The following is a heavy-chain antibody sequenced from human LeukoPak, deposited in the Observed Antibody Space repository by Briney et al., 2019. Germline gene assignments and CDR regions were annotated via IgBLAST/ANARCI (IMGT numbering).Heavy chain of an antibody. D-gene: IGHD3-10*01. Sequence: PGGSLRLSCAASGFTFRSYWMHWVRQAPGTGLVWVSHINGDGSSTTYADSVKGRFTISRDTAKNTLYLQMNSLRPEDTAVYYCERDYSYSYDQWGQGTLVTVSS. CDR2: INGDGSST. CDR3: ERDYSYSYDQ. CDR1: GFTFRSYW. J-gene: IGHJ4*02. V-gene: IGHV3-74*01.